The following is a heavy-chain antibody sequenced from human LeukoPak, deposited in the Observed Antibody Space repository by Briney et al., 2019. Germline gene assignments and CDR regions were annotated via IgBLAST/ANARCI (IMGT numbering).Heavy chain of an antibody. CDR3: ARAPYSYGSTYYYYYGMDV. Sequence: SETLSLTCTVSGGSVSSGRYFWTWIRQPPGKGLEWIGYIYYSGSTNYNPSLKSRVTISVDTSKNQFSLKLSSVTAADTAVYYCARAPYSYGSTYYYYYGMDVWGQGTTVTVSS. J-gene: IGHJ6*02. CDR1: GGSVSSGRYF. V-gene: IGHV4-61*01. CDR2: IYYSGST. D-gene: IGHD5-18*01.